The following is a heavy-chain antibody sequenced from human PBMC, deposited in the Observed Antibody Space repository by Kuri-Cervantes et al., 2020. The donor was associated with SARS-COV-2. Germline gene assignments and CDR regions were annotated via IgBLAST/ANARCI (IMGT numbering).Heavy chain of an antibody. CDR2: IKQDGSEK. D-gene: IGHD4-11*01. Sequence: GGSLRLSCTASGFTFGDYAMSWVRQAPGKGLEWVANIKQDGSEKYYVDSVKGRFTISRDNAKNSLYLQMNSLRAEETAVYYCATFSNLQTEFDYWGQGTLVTVSS. CDR3: ATFSNLQTEFDY. V-gene: IGHV3-7*01. J-gene: IGHJ4*02. CDR1: GFTFGDYA.